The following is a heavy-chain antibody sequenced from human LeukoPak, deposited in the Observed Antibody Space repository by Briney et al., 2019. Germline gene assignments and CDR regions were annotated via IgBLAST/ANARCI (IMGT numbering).Heavy chain of an antibody. CDR3: ARRLTTVSWFDP. V-gene: IGHV1-18*01. CDR1: GYTCTSYG. Sequence: ASVKVSCKASGYTCTSYGISWVRQAPGQGLEWMGWISAYNGNTNYAQKLQGRVTMTTDTSTNTAYMELRSLRSDDTAMYYCARRLTTVSWFDPWGQGTLVTVSS. J-gene: IGHJ5*02. D-gene: IGHD4-11*01. CDR2: ISAYNGNT.